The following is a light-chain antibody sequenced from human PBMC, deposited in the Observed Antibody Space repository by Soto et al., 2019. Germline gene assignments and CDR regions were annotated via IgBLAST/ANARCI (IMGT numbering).Light chain of an antibody. Sequence: EIVLTQSPGTLSLSPGERATISCRTSESVTSTYLAWYQQKPGQPPRLLIYAASSRATGIPDRFSGSGSGTDFTLTISRLEPEDFAVYYCQVFGSSPRYTFGRGTKLEIK. V-gene: IGKV3-20*01. CDR1: ESVTSTY. CDR2: AAS. CDR3: QVFGSSPRYT. J-gene: IGKJ2*01.